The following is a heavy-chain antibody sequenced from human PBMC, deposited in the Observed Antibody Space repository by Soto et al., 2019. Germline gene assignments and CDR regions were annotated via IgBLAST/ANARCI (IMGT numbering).Heavy chain of an antibody. V-gene: IGHV4-34*01. CDR2: INHSGST. CDR3: ARYVLVWLPPYYYGMDV. Sequence: PSETLSLTCAVYGGSFSGYYWSWIRQPPGKGLEWIGEINHSGSTNYNPSLKSRVTISVDTSKNQFSLKLSSVTAADTAVYYCARYVLVWLPPYYYGMDVWGQGTMLTVSS. CDR1: GGSFSGYY. J-gene: IGHJ6*02. D-gene: IGHD3-10*01.